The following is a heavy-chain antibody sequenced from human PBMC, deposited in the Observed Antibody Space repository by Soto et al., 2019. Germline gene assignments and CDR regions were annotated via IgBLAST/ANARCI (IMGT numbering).Heavy chain of an antibody. J-gene: IGHJ6*02. D-gene: IGHD3-3*01. CDR1: GYTFTGYY. CDR2: INPNSGGT. CDR3: AREKNTIFGVVQKIAYYYYGMDV. Sequence: ASVKVSCKASGYTFTGYYMHWVRQAPGQGLEWMGWINPNSGGTNYAQKFQGRVTMTRDTSISTAYMELSRLRSDDTAVYYCAREKNTIFGVVQKIAYYYYGMDVWGQGTTVTVSS. V-gene: IGHV1-2*02.